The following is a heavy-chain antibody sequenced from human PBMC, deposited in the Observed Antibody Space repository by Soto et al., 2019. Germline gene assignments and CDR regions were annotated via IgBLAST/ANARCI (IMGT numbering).Heavy chain of an antibody. CDR2: IYYSGST. J-gene: IGHJ6*02. D-gene: IGHD3-16*01. Sequence: SETLSLTCTVSGGSISSYYWSWIRQPPGKGLEWIGYIYYSGSTNYNPSLKSRVTISVDTSKNQFSLKLSSVTAADTAVYYCARVGCRRGDYYYYYGMDVWGQGTTVTVSS. CDR1: GGSISSYY. V-gene: IGHV4-59*01. CDR3: ARVGCRRGDYYYYYGMDV.